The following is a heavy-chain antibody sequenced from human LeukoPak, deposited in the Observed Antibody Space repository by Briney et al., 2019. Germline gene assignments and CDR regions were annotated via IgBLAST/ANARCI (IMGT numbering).Heavy chain of an antibody. D-gene: IGHD3-22*01. CDR1: GGSLSSSSYY. CDR3: AGQSYYYDSSGSYYYMDV. Sequence: PSETLSLTCTVSGGSLSSSSYYWGWIRQPPGKGLEWIGSIYYSGSTYYNPSLKSRVTISVDTSKNQFSLKLSSVTAADTAVYYCAGQSYYYDSSGSYYYMDVWGKGTTVTVSS. J-gene: IGHJ6*03. V-gene: IGHV4-39*01. CDR2: IYYSGST.